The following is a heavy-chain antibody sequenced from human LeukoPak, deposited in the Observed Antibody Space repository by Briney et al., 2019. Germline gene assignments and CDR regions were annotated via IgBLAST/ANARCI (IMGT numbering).Heavy chain of an antibody. CDR1: GYTFTGYY. CDR2: INPNSGGT. CDR3: ARGAAGYDYYYYMDV. V-gene: IGHV1-2*02. J-gene: IGHJ6*03. D-gene: IGHD3-16*01. Sequence: ASVKVSCKASGYTFTGYYMHWVRQAPGQGLEWMGWINPNSGGTNYAQKFQGRVTMTRDTSISTAYMELSRLRSDDTAVYYCARGAAGYDYYYYMDVWGKGTTVTISS.